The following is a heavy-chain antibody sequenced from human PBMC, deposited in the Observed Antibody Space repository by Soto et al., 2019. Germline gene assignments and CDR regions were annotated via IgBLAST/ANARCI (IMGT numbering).Heavy chain of an antibody. CDR2: IGGYKGNT. CDR1: AYTFTSYD. J-gene: IGHJ4*02. Sequence: ASVKVSCKAAAYTFTSYDINWVRQAPGQGLEWMEWIGGYKGNTNYAQKLQGRVTLTTDTSTSTAYMELRSLRSDDTAGYYCAPHTLDTGMPSGYWGQGTLVTVSS. D-gene: IGHD5-18*01. V-gene: IGHV1-18*01. CDR3: APHTLDTGMPSGY.